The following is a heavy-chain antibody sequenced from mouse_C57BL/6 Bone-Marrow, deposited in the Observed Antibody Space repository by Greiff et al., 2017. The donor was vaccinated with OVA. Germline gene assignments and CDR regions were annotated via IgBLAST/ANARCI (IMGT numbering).Heavy chain of an antibody. Sequence: EVKLVESVAELVRPGASVKLSCTASGFTIKNTYMHWVKQRPEQGLEWIGRIDPANGNTKYAPKFQGKATITADTSSNTAYLQLSSLTSEDTAIYYCARYLGPGFAYWGQGTLVTVSA. CDR2: IDPANGNT. CDR3: ARYLGPGFAY. CDR1: GFTIKNTY. J-gene: IGHJ3*01. V-gene: IGHV14-3*01.